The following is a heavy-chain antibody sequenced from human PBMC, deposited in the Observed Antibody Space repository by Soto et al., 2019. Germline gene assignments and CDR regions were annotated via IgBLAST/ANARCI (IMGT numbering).Heavy chain of an antibody. CDR2: INPNSGGT. CDR3: AREAIFIAVAGASDYGMDV. CDR1: GYTFTGYY. D-gene: IGHD6-19*01. Sequence: QVQLVQSGAEVKKPGASVKVSCKASGYTFTGYYIHWVRQAPGQGLEWMGWINPNSGGTNYAQKFQGRVTMTRDTSSTTAYMELSRLRSDDTAVYYCAREAIFIAVAGASDYGMDVWGQGTTVTVSS. J-gene: IGHJ6*02. V-gene: IGHV1-2*02.